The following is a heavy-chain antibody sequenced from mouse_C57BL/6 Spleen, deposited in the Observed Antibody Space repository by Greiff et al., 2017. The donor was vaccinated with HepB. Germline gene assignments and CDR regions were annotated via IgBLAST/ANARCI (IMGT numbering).Heavy chain of an antibody. CDR1: GYTFTSYW. D-gene: IGHD1-1*01. J-gene: IGHJ4*01. CDR3: ARSYYYGSSRCAMDY. V-gene: IGHV1-61*01. CDR2: IYPSDSET. Sequence: QVQLKQPGAELVRPGSSVKLSCKASGYTFTSYWMDWVKQRPGQGLEWIGNIYPSDSETHYNQKFKDKATLTVDKSSSTAYMQLSSLTSEDSAVYYCARSYYYGSSRCAMDYWGQGTSVTVSS.